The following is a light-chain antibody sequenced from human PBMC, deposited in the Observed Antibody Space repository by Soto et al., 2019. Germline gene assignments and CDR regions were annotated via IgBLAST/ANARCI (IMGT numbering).Light chain of an antibody. V-gene: IGKV1-5*01. CDR2: EAS. CDR1: QSISIW. Sequence: DIHMTHSPSTLSGSVGDRVTITFRASQSISIWLAWYQQKPGKAPKLLIFEASTLESGVPSRFSGSGSGTEFTLTISSLQPDDFATYYCQQYNNYKGTFGQGTKVDNK. J-gene: IGKJ1*01. CDR3: QQYNNYKGT.